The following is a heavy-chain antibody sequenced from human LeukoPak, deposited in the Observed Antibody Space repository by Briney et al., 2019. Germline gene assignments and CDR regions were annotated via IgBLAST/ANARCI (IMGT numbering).Heavy chain of an antibody. Sequence: GASVKVSCKASGYTFTSYGISWVRQAPGQGLEWMGWISAYNGNTNYAQKLQGRVTMTTDTSTSTVYMELSSLRSEDTAVYYCAREGSSGSSSFDYWGQGTLVTVSS. D-gene: IGHD6-6*01. CDR3: AREGSSGSSSFDY. J-gene: IGHJ4*02. CDR2: ISAYNGNT. CDR1: GYTFTSYG. V-gene: IGHV1-18*01.